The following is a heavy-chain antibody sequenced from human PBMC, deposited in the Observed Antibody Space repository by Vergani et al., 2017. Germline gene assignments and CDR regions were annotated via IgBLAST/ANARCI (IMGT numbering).Heavy chain of an antibody. D-gene: IGHD3-3*01. CDR3: ARVQELYDVWNGYGVRYYYYMDV. J-gene: IGHJ6*03. V-gene: IGHV4-34*01. Sequence: QVQLQQWGAGLLKPSETLSLTCAVYGGSFSGYYWSWIRQPPGKGLEWIGEINHSGSTNYNPSLKSRVTISVDTSKIQFPLKLSSVTAADTAVYYCARVQELYDVWNGYGVRYYYYMDVWGKGTTVTVSS. CDR1: GGSFSGYY. CDR2: INHSGST.